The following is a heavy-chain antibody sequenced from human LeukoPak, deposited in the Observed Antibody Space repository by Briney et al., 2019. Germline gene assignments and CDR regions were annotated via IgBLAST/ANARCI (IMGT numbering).Heavy chain of an antibody. Sequence: GGSLRLSCAASGFTFSSYSMNWVRQAPGKGLEWVSSISSSSSYIYYADSVKGRFTISRDNAKNSLYLQMNSLRAEDTALYYCARASYSGGSYYFDYWGQGTLVTVSS. J-gene: IGHJ4*02. CDR1: GFTFSSYS. CDR2: ISSSSSYI. V-gene: IGHV3-21*04. CDR3: ARASYSGGSYYFDY. D-gene: IGHD2-21*01.